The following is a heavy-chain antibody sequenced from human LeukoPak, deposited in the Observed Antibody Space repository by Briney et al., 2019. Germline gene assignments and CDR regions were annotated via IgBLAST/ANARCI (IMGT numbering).Heavy chain of an antibody. V-gene: IGHV4-30-4*08. J-gene: IGHJ3*02. Sequence: PSETLSLTCTVSGGSISSGDYYWSWIRQPPGKGLEWIGYIYYSGSTYYNPSLKSRVTISVGTSKNQFSLKLSSVTAADTAVYYCARETYYDFDHAFDIWGQGTMVTVSS. CDR3: ARETYYDFDHAFDI. CDR2: IYYSGST. D-gene: IGHD3-3*01. CDR1: GGSISSGDYY.